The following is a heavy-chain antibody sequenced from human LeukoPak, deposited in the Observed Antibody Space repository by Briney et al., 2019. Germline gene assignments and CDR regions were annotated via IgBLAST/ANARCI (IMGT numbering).Heavy chain of an antibody. V-gene: IGHV4-39*01. CDR2: IAYVGIT. Sequence: SETLSLTCTVSGDSISTPSYWWGWMRQSPGKGLEWIGSIAYVGITSYNPSLRSRVTISIDTSKNQFSLPLTSVTAADTAVYYCTRLPLDYSVDQWGQGTLVSVSS. D-gene: IGHD4-11*01. J-gene: IGHJ4*02. CDR1: GDSISTPSYW. CDR3: TRLPLDYSVDQ.